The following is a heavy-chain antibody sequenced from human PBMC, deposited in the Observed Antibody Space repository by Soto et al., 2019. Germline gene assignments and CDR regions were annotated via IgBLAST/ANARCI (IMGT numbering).Heavy chain of an antibody. CDR3: ARVWGGAFDI. D-gene: IGHD3-10*01. V-gene: IGHV4-59*01. CDR1: GGSISSYY. J-gene: IGHJ3*02. Sequence: QVQLQESGPGLVKPSETLSLTCTVSGGSISSYYWSWIRQPPGKGLEWIGYIYYSGSTNYNPSLXGXVXLXXDTSKNPFSLKLSSVTAADTAVYYCARVWGGAFDIWGQGTMVTVSS. CDR2: IYYSGST.